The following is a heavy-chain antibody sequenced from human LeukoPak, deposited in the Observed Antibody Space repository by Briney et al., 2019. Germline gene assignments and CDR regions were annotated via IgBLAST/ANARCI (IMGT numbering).Heavy chain of an antibody. CDR2: ITGNNGNT. D-gene: IGHD1-26*01. Sequence: ASVKVSCKTSGYTFSGYGISWVRQAPGRGLEWMGWITGNNGNTNYAPSLQGRVTMTTDTSTNTAYMELTSLTSDDTAVYYCARDQRNSGSYRFEYWGQGTLVTVSS. CDR1: GYTFSGYG. J-gene: IGHJ4*02. V-gene: IGHV1-18*01. CDR3: ARDQRNSGSYRFEY.